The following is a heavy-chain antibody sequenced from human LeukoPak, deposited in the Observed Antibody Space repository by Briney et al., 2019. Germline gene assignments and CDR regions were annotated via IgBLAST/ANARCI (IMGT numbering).Heavy chain of an antibody. V-gene: IGHV3-64D*06. CDR2: IRSDGGTT. CDR1: GFTFCSYA. D-gene: IGHD2-2*01. CDR3: VKGGGYCSSTSCPPPYYFDY. J-gene: IGHJ4*02. Sequence: GGSLRLSCAASGFTFCSYAIHWVRQAPGKGLEYFSAIRSDGGTTYYADSVKGGFTISRDTSKNTIYRQMSSLRAEDTAVYYWVKGGGYCSSTSCPPPYYFDYWGQGTLVTVSS.